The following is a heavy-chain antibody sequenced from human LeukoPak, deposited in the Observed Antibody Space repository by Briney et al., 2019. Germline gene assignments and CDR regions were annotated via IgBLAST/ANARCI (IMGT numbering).Heavy chain of an antibody. CDR2: ISSSGSGGNT. J-gene: IGHJ6*02. CDR3: AKDPTYSYGYYYYYYAMDV. D-gene: IGHD5-18*01. CDR1: GVTLSSYA. Sequence: GGSLRLSCAASGVTLSSYAMSWARQAPGKGLEWVSGISSSGSGGNTYYADSVKGRFTISRDSSKNTLFLHMNTLRAEDTAIYYCAKDPTYSYGYYYYYYAMDVWGQGTTVTVSS. V-gene: IGHV3-23*01.